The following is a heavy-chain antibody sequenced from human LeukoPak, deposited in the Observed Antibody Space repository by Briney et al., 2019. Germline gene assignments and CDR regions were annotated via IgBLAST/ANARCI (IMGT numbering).Heavy chain of an antibody. CDR3: ARDIVVVVAATLEFDY. CDR2: ISGSGGST. J-gene: IGHJ4*02. CDR1: GFTFSSYA. Sequence: GSLRLSFAASGFTFSSYAMSWVRQAPGKGLEWVSAISGSGGSTYYADSVKGRFTISRDNSKNTLYLQMNSLRAEDTAVYYCARDIVVVVAATLEFDYWGQGTLVTVSS. V-gene: IGHV3-23*01. D-gene: IGHD2-15*01.